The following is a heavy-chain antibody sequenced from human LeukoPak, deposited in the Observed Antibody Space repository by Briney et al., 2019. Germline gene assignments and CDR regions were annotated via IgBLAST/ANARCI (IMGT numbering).Heavy chain of an antibody. Sequence: ASVKVSCKASGGTFSSYAISWVRQAPGQGLEWMGRIIPIFGIANYAQKFQGRVTITADKSTSTAYMELSSLRPEDTAVYYCARGDYGDYSVRYWGQGTLVTVSS. CDR1: GGTFSSYA. J-gene: IGHJ4*02. CDR2: IIPIFGIA. D-gene: IGHD4-17*01. CDR3: ARGDYGDYSVRY. V-gene: IGHV1-69*04.